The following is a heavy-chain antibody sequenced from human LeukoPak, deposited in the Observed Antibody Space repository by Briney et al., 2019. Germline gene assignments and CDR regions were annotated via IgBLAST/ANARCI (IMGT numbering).Heavy chain of an antibody. Sequence: NPGGSLRLSCAASGFTFSSYAISWVRQAPGQGLEWMGGIIPIFGTANYAQKFQGRVTITADESTSTAYMELSSLRSEDTAVYYCARDPAIFGVDGGVYWGQGTLVTVSS. CDR3: ARDPAIFGVDGGVY. CDR1: GFTFSSYA. J-gene: IGHJ4*02. D-gene: IGHD3-3*01. V-gene: IGHV1-69*01. CDR2: IIPIFGTA.